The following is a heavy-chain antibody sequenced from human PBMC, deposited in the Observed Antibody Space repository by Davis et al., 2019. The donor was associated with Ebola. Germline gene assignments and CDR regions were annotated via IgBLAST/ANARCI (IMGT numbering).Heavy chain of an antibody. CDR2: IYNGGRT. CDR1: GFTFSSNS. J-gene: IGHJ4*02. V-gene: IGHV3-53*04. Sequence: GESLKISCAASGFTFSSNSMNWVRQAPGKGLEWVSVIYNGGRTFYADSLKGRFTISRHNLKNMLYLQMNSLRPEDTAVYYCGVQGDYWGQGTLVTVSS. CDR3: GVQGDY.